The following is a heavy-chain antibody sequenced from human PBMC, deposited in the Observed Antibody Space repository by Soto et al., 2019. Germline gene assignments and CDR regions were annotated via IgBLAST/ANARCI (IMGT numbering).Heavy chain of an antibody. CDR1: GFTFSNHW. J-gene: IGHJ3*01. CDR3: VKGDLDTAVVNSPDAFDF. D-gene: IGHD5-18*01. V-gene: IGHV3-7*01. CDR2: IKADGSEK. Sequence: GGSLRLSCAGSGFTFSNHWMNWVRQAPGKGLEWVANIKADGSEKYYVDSVKGRFTISRDNAKNSLYLQMNSLRAEDTAVYHCVKGDLDTAVVNSPDAFDFWGPGTMVTVSS.